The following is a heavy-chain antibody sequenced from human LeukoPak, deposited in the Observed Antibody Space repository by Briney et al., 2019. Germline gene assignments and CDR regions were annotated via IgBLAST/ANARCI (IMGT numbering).Heavy chain of an antibody. CDR1: GVSISSSEW. Sequence: PSGTLSLTCAVSGVSISSSEWWVWVRQPPGQGLEWIGEIHRDGRTRYNPSLKSRVTMSMDYSKNQFSLSVTSVTAADTAIYYCGKTDIYFNPIDYWGPGSLVTVSS. CDR3: GKTDIYFNPIDY. CDR2: IHRDGRT. D-gene: IGHD3-9*01. V-gene: IGHV4-4*02. J-gene: IGHJ4*02.